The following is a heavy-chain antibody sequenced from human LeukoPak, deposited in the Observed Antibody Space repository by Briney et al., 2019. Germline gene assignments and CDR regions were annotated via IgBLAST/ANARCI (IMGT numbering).Heavy chain of an antibody. J-gene: IGHJ4*02. Sequence: SETLSLTCAVYGGSFSGYYWSWIRQPPGKGLEWIGEINHSGSTNYNPSLKSRVTITVDTSKNQFSLKLSSVTAADTAVYYCARGTRFDYWGQGTLVTVSS. CDR2: INHSGST. CDR3: ARGTRFDY. D-gene: IGHD2-2*01. CDR1: GGSFSGYY. V-gene: IGHV4-34*01.